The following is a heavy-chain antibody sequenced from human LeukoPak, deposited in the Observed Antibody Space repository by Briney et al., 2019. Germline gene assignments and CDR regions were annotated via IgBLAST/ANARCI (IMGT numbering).Heavy chain of an antibody. CDR1: GYSISSGYY. CDR3: ARIYYDSSGYYYGKGWFDP. Sequence: PSETLSLTCTVSGYSISSGYYWGWIRQPAGKGLEWIGRIYTSGSTNYNPSLKSRVTMSVDTSKNQFSLKLSSVTAADTAVYYCARIYYDSSGYYYGKGWFDPWGQGTLVTVSS. D-gene: IGHD3-22*01. V-gene: IGHV4-4*07. CDR2: IYTSGST. J-gene: IGHJ5*02.